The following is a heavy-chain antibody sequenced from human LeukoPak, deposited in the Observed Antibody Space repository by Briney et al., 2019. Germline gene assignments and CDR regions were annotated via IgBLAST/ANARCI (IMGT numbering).Heavy chain of an antibody. V-gene: IGHV4-34*01. J-gene: IGHJ4*02. CDR1: GGSFSGYY. CDR2: INHSGST. Sequence: PSETLSLTCAVYGGSFSGYYWSWIRQPPGKGLEWVGDINHSGSTKYNPSLKSRVTISVDTSKNQISLKLSSATAADTAVYYCARGGGLGLRYWGQGTLVTVSS. CDR3: ARGGGLGLRY. D-gene: IGHD3-16*01.